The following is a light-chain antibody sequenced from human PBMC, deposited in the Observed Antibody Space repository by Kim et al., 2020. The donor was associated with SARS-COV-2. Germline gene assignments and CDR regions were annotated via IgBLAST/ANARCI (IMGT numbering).Light chain of an antibody. CDR1: QVIKKF. Sequence: ASVGDRVTITCQATQVIKKFLNWYQQRPWKAPKLLIYDVSNLQTGVPSRFSGSGYGTEFTLTISSLQPEDFATYYCQQNDDFPITFGQGTRLEIK. J-gene: IGKJ5*01. V-gene: IGKV1-33*01. CDR2: DVS. CDR3: QQNDDFPIT.